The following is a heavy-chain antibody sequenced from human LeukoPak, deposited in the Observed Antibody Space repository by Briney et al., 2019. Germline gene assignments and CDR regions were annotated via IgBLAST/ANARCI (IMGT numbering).Heavy chain of an antibody. CDR2: IHYTGRT. CDR1: GDSISGYY. J-gene: IGHJ4*02. Sequence: PSETLSLTCTVSGDSISGYYWSWIRQPPGKGLEWIGNIHYTGRTTYNPSLRGRVTMSVDTSKDHFSLNLSSVTAADTAVYFCTRGGGWLIDIWGQGTLTTVSS. V-gene: IGHV4-59*01. D-gene: IGHD6-19*01. CDR3: TRGGGWLIDI.